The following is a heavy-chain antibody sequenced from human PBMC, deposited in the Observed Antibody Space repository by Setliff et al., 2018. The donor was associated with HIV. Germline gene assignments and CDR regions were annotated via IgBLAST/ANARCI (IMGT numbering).Heavy chain of an antibody. J-gene: IGHJ4*02. Sequence: GASVKVSCKASGYVFGSYAVNWVRQAPGQGLEWMGWINTNTGNPMYAQGFTRRFVFSLDTSLSTAYLQISSLKAEDTAVYYCARATSGIYGHFGYWAQGTLVTVSS. CDR3: ARATSGIYGHFGY. D-gene: IGHD1-26*01. CDR2: INTNTGNP. CDR1: GYVFGSYA. V-gene: IGHV7-4-1*02.